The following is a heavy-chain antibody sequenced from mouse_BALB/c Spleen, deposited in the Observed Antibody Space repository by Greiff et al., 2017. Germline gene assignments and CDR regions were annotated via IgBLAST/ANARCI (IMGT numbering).Heavy chain of an antibody. Sequence: VQLQQSGPELVKPGASVKISCKASGYAFSSSWMNWVKQRPGQGLEWIGRIYPGDGDTNYNGKFKGKATLTADKSSSTAYMQLSSLTSVDSAVYFCEGGDMDYWGQGTSVTVSA. CDR3: EGGDMDY. CDR1: GYAFSSSW. V-gene: IGHV1-82*01. CDR2: IYPGDGDT. J-gene: IGHJ4*01.